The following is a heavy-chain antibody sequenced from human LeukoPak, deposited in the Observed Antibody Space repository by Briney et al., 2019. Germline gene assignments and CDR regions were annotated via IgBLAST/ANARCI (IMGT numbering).Heavy chain of an antibody. D-gene: IGHD2-2*01. Sequence: GGSLRLSCAASGFTFSVYYMSWIRQAPGKGLEWVSYISSSGSTIYYADSVKGRFTISRDNAKNSLYLQMNSLRAEDTAVYYCARGTVDIVVVPAATLGMDVWGQGTTVTVSS. CDR1: GFTFSVYY. CDR3: ARGTVDIVVVPAATLGMDV. V-gene: IGHV3-11*01. CDR2: ISSSGSTI. J-gene: IGHJ6*02.